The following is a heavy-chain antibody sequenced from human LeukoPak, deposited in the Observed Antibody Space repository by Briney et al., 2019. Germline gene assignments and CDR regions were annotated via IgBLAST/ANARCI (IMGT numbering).Heavy chain of an antibody. CDR2: INTDGRTT. V-gene: IGHV3-74*01. D-gene: IGHD4-11*01. CDR1: GFNFTKHW. CDR3: VRSAFLTTEFYFDY. J-gene: IGHJ4*02. Sequence: PGGSLRLSCAASGFNFTKHWMHWVRQAPGKGLVWVSRINTDGRTTTYADSVKGRFTISRDNAKNTLYLQMNSLRAEDTAVYYCVRSAFLTTEFYFDYWGQGTLVTVSS.